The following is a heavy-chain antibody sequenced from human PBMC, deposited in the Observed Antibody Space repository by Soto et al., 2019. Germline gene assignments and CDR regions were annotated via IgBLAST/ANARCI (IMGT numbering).Heavy chain of an antibody. Sequence: QLQLQESGSGLVKPSQTLSLTCAVSGGSISSGGYSWSWIRQPPGKGLEWIGYIYHSGSTYYNPSLKSRVTISVDRSKNQFSLKLSSVTAADTAVYYCASTYYYDSSGYSYWGQGTLVTVSS. D-gene: IGHD3-22*01. CDR2: IYHSGST. CDR3: ASTYYYDSSGYSY. CDR1: GGSISSGGYS. V-gene: IGHV4-30-2*01. J-gene: IGHJ4*02.